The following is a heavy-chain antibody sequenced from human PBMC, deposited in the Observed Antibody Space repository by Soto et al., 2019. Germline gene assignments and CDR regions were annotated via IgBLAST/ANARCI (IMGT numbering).Heavy chain of an antibody. CDR3: ARGSTTEKVDS. Sequence: SETLSLTCTVSGGSISSSSYYWGWIRQPPGKGLEWIGNIYHSGSTYYNPSLKSRVTISVDTSKNQFSLKLSSVTAADTAMYYCARGSTTEKVDSWGQGILVTVSS. J-gene: IGHJ4*02. CDR1: GGSISSSSYY. CDR2: IYHSGST. V-gene: IGHV4-39*07.